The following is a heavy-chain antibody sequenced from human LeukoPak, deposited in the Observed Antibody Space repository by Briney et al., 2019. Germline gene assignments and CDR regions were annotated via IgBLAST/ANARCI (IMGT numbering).Heavy chain of an antibody. V-gene: IGHV3-7*01. J-gene: IGHJ6*04. CDR2: IKQDGSER. D-gene: IGHD3-10*02. CDR1: GFTLSTYW. Sequence: GGSLRLSCEASGFTLSTYWMSWVRQAPGKRLEWVANIKQDGSERYHVDSVKGRFTISRDNAKNSLYLQMNSLRAEDTAVYYCAELGITMIGGVWGKGTTVTISS. CDR3: AELGITMIGGV.